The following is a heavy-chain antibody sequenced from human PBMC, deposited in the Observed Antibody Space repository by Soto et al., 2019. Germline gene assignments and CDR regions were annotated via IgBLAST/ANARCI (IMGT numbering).Heavy chain of an antibody. V-gene: IGHV4-59*01. Sequence: SETLSLTCTVSGGSISGNYWTWIRQPPGKGLEWIGYVYNSGSTNYSPALKSRATISEDTSKSQFSLKVNSMTAADTAVYYCARYRREEVAGYTLDNWGQGILVTVSS. CDR3: ARYRREEVAGYTLDN. CDR1: GGSISGNY. CDR2: VYNSGST. D-gene: IGHD2-15*01. J-gene: IGHJ4*02.